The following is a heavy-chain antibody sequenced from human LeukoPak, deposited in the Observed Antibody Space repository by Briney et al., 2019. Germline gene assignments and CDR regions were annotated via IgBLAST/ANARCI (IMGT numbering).Heavy chain of an antibody. J-gene: IGHJ4*02. CDR1: GFTFSSYW. CDR3: ASYNWGSLFDS. D-gene: IGHD1-20*01. Sequence: GGSLRLSCAASGFTFSSYWMSWVRQAPGKGLEWVANIKQDGSEKYYVDSVKGRFTISRDDAKNSLYLQMNSLKVDDTAVYYCASYNWGSLFDSWGQGILVTVSS. CDR2: IKQDGSEK. V-gene: IGHV3-7*01.